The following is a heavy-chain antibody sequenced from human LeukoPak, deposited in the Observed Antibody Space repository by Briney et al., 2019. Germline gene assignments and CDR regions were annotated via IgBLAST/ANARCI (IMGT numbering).Heavy chain of an antibody. D-gene: IGHD2-21*02. CDR2: ISYDGSNK. Sequence: PGGSLRLSCAASGFSFSNYALNWVRQAPGKGLEWVAVISYDGSNKYYADSVKGRFTISRDNSKNTLYLQMNSLRAEDTAVYYCARDRIEAYCGGDCYWPTLQHWGQGTLVTVSS. V-gene: IGHV3-30-3*01. J-gene: IGHJ1*01. CDR3: ARDRIEAYCGGDCYWPTLQH. CDR1: GFSFSNYA.